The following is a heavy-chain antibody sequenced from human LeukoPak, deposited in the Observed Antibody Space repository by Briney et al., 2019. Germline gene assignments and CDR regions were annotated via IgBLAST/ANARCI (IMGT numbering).Heavy chain of an antibody. CDR1: GFTVSSNY. D-gene: IGHD2-15*01. J-gene: IGHJ4*02. Sequence: GGSLRLSCAASGFTVSSNYMSWVRQAPGKGLEWVSVIYSGGSTYYADSVKGRFTISRDNSKNTLYLQMNSLRAEDTAVYYCAHVVVVAATPTYFDYWGQGTLVTVSP. V-gene: IGHV3-66*01. CDR2: IYSGGST. CDR3: AHVVVVAATPTYFDY.